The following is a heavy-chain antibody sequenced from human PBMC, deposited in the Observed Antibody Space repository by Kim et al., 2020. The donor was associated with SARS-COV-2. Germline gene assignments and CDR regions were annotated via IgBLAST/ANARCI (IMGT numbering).Heavy chain of an antibody. CDR2: ISGSGGST. CDR3: AKDEGFLDRKKKWGVTMVRGVIRY. D-gene: IGHD3-10*01. J-gene: IGHJ4*02. Sequence: GGSLRLSCAASGFTFSSYAMSWVRQAPGKGLEWVSAISGSGGSTYYADSVKGRFTISRDNSKNTLYLQMNSLRAEDTAVYYCAKDEGFLDRKKKWGVTMVRGVIRYWGQGTLVTVSS. V-gene: IGHV3-23*01. CDR1: GFTFSSYA.